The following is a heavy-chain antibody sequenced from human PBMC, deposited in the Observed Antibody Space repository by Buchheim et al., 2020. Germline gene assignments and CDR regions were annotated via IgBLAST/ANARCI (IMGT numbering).Heavy chain of an antibody. V-gene: IGHV3-23*04. Sequence: VQLVESGGGLVQPGGSLRLSCAASGFSFSSYAMSWVRQAPGKGLEWVSSINTGGGTYYADSVRGRFTVSRDNSKNTLSVQMNSLRAEDTAVYYCAKGYCINGVCYTKYGLDVWGRGTT. CDR3: AKGYCINGVCYTKYGLDV. CDR2: INTGGGT. J-gene: IGHJ6*02. CDR1: GFSFSSYA. D-gene: IGHD2-8*01.